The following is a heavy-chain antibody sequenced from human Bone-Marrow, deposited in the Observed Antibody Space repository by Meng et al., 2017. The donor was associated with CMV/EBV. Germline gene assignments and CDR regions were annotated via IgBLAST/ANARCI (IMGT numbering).Heavy chain of an antibody. V-gene: IGHV3-43*01. Sequence: GGSLRLSCAASGFTFEDYTMHWVRQAPGKGLEWVSLISWESGTTYYADSVRGRFTISRDNAKNSLYLQMNSLRAEDTAVYYCARIDRDGYDYYFDYWGQGTLVTLSS. CDR2: ISWESGTT. D-gene: IGHD5-24*01. J-gene: IGHJ4*02. CDR1: GFTFEDYT. CDR3: ARIDRDGYDYYFDY.